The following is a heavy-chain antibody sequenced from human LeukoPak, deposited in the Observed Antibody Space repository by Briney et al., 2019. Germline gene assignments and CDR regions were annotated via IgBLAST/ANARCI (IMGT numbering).Heavy chain of an antibody. Sequence: SETLSLTCTVSGCSISSYYWSWIRQPPGKGLEWIAYIYYSGSTNYNPSLKSRVTISVDTSKNQFSLKLSSVTAADTAVYYCARDLYGGSSPFDYWGQGTLVTVSS. CDR2: IYYSGST. D-gene: IGHD1-26*01. CDR1: GCSISSYY. CDR3: ARDLYGGSSPFDY. V-gene: IGHV4-59*01. J-gene: IGHJ4*02.